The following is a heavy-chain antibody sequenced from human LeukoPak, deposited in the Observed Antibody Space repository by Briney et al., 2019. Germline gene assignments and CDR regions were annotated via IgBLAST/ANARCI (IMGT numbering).Heavy chain of an antibody. CDR3: AKDRNTALGAFDI. V-gene: IGHV3-11*01. Sequence: GGSLRLSCVASGFAFSDYSMSWIRQAPGKGLESISHISSNGSVTYYADSVKGRFTISRDNTKNSLYLQMNDLRDEDTAIYYCAKDRNTALGAFDIWGQGTMVTVSS. CDR2: ISSNGSVT. J-gene: IGHJ3*02. CDR1: GFAFSDYS.